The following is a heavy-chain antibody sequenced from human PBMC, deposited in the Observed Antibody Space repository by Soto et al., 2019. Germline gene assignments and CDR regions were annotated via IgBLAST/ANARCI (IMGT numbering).Heavy chain of an antibody. Sequence: SQTLSLTCAISVARVSSNSAAWNWIRQSPSRALEWLGRTYYRPKWYNDYAVSVTSRITINPDTSKNQFSLQLNSVTPEDTAVYYCARDCRDMELRDYYYSMDVWGQGITVTVS. CDR1: VARVSSNSAA. V-gene: IGHV6-1*01. CDR3: ARDCRDMELRDYYYSMDV. CDR2: TYYRPKWYN. D-gene: IGHD1-7*01. J-gene: IGHJ6*02.